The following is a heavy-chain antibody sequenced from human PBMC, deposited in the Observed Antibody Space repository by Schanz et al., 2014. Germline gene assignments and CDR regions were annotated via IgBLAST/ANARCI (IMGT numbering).Heavy chain of an antibody. Sequence: EVQLLESGGGLVQPGGSLRLSCAASGFTFSSYAMSWVRQAPGKGLEWVSAISGSGETTYYADSVKGRFTISRDNSKDTLFLQMNSLRAEDTAVYYCARFGELDYFYYGMDVWGQGTTVTVSS. D-gene: IGHD3-10*01. J-gene: IGHJ6*02. CDR2: ISGSGETT. V-gene: IGHV3-23*01. CDR1: GFTFSSYA. CDR3: ARFGELDYFYYGMDV.